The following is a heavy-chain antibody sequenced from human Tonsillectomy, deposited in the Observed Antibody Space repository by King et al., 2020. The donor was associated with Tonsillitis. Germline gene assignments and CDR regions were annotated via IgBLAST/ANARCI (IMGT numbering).Heavy chain of an antibody. V-gene: IGHV4-59*01. J-gene: IGHJ4*02. CDR1: GGSISSYY. CDR2: IYYSGST. Sequence: QLQESGPGLVKPSETLSLTCTVSGGSISSYYWSWIRQPPGKGLEWIGYIYYSGSTNYNPSLKSRVAISVDTSKNQFSLKLTSLTAADTAVYYCAREFHGRSQRFDYWGQGTLVTVSS. D-gene: IGHD6-25*01. CDR3: AREFHGRSQRFDY.